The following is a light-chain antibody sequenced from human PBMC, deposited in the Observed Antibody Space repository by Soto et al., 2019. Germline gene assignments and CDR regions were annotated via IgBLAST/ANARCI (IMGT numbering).Light chain of an antibody. CDR3: QQYHYFPYT. CDR2: KAS. CDR1: QSIDSW. J-gene: IGKJ2*01. Sequence: DVQMTQSPSTLSASVRDRVTITCRASQSIDSWLAWYQQKPGKAPKLLIYKASSLESGVPSRFSGSGSGTEFTLTVSSLPPDDFATYYCQQYHYFPYTFGQGTNLEIK. V-gene: IGKV1-5*03.